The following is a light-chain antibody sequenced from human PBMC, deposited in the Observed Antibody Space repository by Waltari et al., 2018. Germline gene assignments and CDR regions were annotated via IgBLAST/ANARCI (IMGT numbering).Light chain of an antibody. CDR1: QGVLYSSNNKNY. V-gene: IGKV4-1*01. CDR3: QQYYSTPLT. J-gene: IGKJ1*01. Sequence: DIVMTQSPDSLAVSLGEGATIHRKSSQGVLYSSNNKNYLAWYQQKPGQPPKLLIYWASTRESGVPDRFSGSGSGTDFTLTISSLQAEDVAVYYCQQYYSTPLTFGQGTKVEIK. CDR2: WAS.